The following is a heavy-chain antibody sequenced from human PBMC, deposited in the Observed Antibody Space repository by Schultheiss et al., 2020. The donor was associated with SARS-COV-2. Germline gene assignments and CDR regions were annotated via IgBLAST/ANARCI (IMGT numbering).Heavy chain of an antibody. CDR2: ISSSSSYI. J-gene: IGHJ3*02. D-gene: IGHD5-24*01. CDR1: GFTFSSYS. V-gene: IGHV3-21*01. CDR3: ARMGWDMATTHGDAFDI. Sequence: GGSLRLSCAASGFTFSSYSMNWVRQAPGKGLEWVSSISSSSSYIYYADSVKGRFTISRDNAKNSLYLQMNSLRAEDTAVYYCARMGWDMATTHGDAFDIWGQGTMVTVSS.